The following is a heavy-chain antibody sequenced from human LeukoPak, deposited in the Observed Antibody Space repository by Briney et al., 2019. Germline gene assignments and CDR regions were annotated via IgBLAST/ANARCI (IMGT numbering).Heavy chain of an antibody. CDR2: INWSGGST. D-gene: IGHD2-2*01. Sequence: GGSLRLSCSASGFDFDAHGMSWVRQVPGKGLEWVSGINWSGGSTAYADPMRGRITISRDNAKNSLYLQMDSLRAEDTALYYSARAPITSPFYFDYWGQGTLVTVSS. J-gene: IGHJ4*02. CDR1: GFDFDAHG. V-gene: IGHV3-20*04. CDR3: ARAPITSPFYFDY.